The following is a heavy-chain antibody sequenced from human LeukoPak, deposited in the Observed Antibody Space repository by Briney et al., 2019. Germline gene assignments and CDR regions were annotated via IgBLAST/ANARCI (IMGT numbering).Heavy chain of an antibody. J-gene: IGHJ4*02. V-gene: IGHV3-23*01. CDR1: GFTFSSYA. D-gene: IGHD3-22*01. Sequence: GGSLRLSCAVSGFTFSSYAMCWICKAQGQGQEWVSAISASGGSTYYADSVKSRFTISRDNSKNTLYLQVKSLRAADTAVYYWPCGDSSGLNYWGQGTLVTVSS. CDR2: ISASGGST. CDR3: PCGDSSGLNY.